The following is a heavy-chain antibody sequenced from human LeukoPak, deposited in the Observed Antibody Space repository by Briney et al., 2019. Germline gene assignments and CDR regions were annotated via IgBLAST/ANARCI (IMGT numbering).Heavy chain of an antibody. J-gene: IGHJ4*02. V-gene: IGHV3-74*01. CDR3: TGVFDY. CDR1: GLTFSSYW. D-gene: IGHD1-1*01. CDR2: INPDGGAT. Sequence: GGSLRLSCAGSGLTFSSYWVHWVRQAPGTGLVWVSGINPDGGATFYADSVRGRFTISRDNAKSTVFLQMNSLRAEDTAVYFRTGVFDYWGQGTLVTVSS.